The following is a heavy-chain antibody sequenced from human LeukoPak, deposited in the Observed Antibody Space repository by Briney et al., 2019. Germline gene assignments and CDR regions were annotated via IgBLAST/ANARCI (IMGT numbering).Heavy chain of an antibody. D-gene: IGHD2-2*01. Sequence: ASVKVSCKASGYTFTGYHMHWVRQAPGQGLEWMGRINPNSGDTNYAQKFQGRVTMTRDTSISTAYMELSKLRSDDTAVYYCARDYCSSTSCLFDYWGQGTLVTVSS. V-gene: IGHV1-2*06. J-gene: IGHJ4*02. CDR1: GYTFTGYH. CDR3: ARDYCSSTSCLFDY. CDR2: INPNSGDT.